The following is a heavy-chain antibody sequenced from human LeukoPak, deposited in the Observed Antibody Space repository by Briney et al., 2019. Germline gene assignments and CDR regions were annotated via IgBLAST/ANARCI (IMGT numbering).Heavy chain of an antibody. D-gene: IGHD3-22*01. V-gene: IGHV3-30-3*01. CDR2: ISYDGSNK. CDR3: ARSDYDSSGYDA. CDR1: GFTFSIYA. J-gene: IGHJ5*02. Sequence: GGSLRLSCAASGFTFSIYAMHSVRHAPGKRLEWVAVISYDGSNKYYADSVKGRFTISRDNSKNTLYLQMNSLRAEVTAVYYCARSDYDSSGYDAWGQGTLVTVSS.